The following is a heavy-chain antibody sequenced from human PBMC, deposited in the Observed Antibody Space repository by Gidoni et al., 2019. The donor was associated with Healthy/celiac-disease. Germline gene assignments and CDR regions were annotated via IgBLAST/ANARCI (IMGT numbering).Heavy chain of an antibody. CDR3: ARGVLLWFGELFSVYYFDY. CDR1: GGTFSSYA. Sequence: QVQLVQSGAEVKKPGSSVKVSCKASGGTFSSYAISWVRQAPGQGLEWMGGIIPIFGTANYAQKFQGRVTITADESTSTAYMELSSLRSEDTAVYYCARGVLLWFGELFSVYYFDYWGQGTLVTVSS. V-gene: IGHV1-69*01. CDR2: IIPIFGTA. J-gene: IGHJ4*02. D-gene: IGHD3-10*01.